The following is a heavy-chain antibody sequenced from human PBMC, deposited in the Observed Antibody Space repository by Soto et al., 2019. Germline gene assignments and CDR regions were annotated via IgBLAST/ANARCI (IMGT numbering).Heavy chain of an antibody. CDR3: TRGYCTNGVCYNFDY. D-gene: IGHD2-8*01. CDR2: IRSKANSYAT. J-gene: IGHJ4*02. Sequence: GGSLRLSCAASGFTFSGSAMHWVRQASGKGLEWVGRIRSKANSYATAYAASVKGRFTISRDDSKNTAYLQMNSLKTEDTAVYYCTRGYCTNGVCYNFDYWGQGTLVTVS. V-gene: IGHV3-73*01. CDR1: GFTFSGSA.